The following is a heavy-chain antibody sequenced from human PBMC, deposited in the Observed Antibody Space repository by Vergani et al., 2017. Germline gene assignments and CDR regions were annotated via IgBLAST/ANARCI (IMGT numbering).Heavy chain of an antibody. CDR2: ISYDGSNK. V-gene: IGHV3-30-3*01. CDR1: GFTFSSYA. Sequence: QVQLVESGGGVVQPGRSLRLSCAASGFTFSSYAMHWVRQAPGKGLEWVAVISYDGSNKYYADSVKGRFTISRDNSKNTLYLQMNSLRAEDTAAYYCARDRHYEFWSGYNRDYYYYYMDGWGRGTAVTVSS. D-gene: IGHD3-3*01. CDR3: ARDRHYEFWSGYNRDYYYYYMDG. J-gene: IGHJ6*03.